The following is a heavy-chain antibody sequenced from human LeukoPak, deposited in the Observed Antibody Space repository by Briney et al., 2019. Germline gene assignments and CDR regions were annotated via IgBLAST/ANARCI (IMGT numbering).Heavy chain of an antibody. Sequence: SETLSLTCTVSGGSMTSHHWNWIRQTPGKGLEWIGYVFDSGRTKVNPSLTSRVTLSTDTSKNQLSLRLSSVTAADTAVYYCTTIKRGDIFGYFDFWGQGILVTVSS. J-gene: IGHJ4*02. CDR3: TTIKRGDIFGYFDF. CDR1: GGSMTSHH. CDR2: VFDSGRT. D-gene: IGHD5-18*01. V-gene: IGHV4-59*11.